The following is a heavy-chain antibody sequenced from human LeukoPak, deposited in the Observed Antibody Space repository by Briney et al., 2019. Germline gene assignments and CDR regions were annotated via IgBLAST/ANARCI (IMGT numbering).Heavy chain of an antibody. CDR1: GGSISSGDYY. V-gene: IGHV4-30-4*08. J-gene: IGHJ4*02. Sequence: PSETLSLTCTVSGGSISSGDYYWSWIRQPPGKGLEWIGYIYYSGSTYYNPSLKSRVSISVDTSKNQFSLKLSSVTAADTAVYYCARDGVGATDYFDYWGQGTLVTVSS. CDR3: ARDGVGATDYFDY. D-gene: IGHD1-26*01. CDR2: IYYSGST.